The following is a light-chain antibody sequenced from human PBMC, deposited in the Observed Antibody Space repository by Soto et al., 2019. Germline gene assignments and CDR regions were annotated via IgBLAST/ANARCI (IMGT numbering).Light chain of an antibody. V-gene: IGKV1-39*01. CDR2: AAS. Sequence: DIQMTQSPSSLSASVGDRVTITCRASQSISTYLNWYQQKPGKAPKLLIYAASSLQSGVPSRFSGSGSGTDFTLTISSLQPEDFATYYCQQSYNTPRTFGQGTELVIK. J-gene: IGKJ2*02. CDR1: QSISTY. CDR3: QQSYNTPRT.